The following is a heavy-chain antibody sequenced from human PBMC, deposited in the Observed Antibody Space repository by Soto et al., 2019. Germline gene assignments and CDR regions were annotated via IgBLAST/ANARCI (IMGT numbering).Heavy chain of an antibody. J-gene: IGHJ5*02. CDR2: IHYSGST. CDR3: ASDRIRRSRTDWPEWFDP. CDR1: GGSISSYY. V-gene: IGHV4-59*01. D-gene: IGHD2-2*01. Sequence: QVQLQESGPGLVKPSETLSLTCTVSGGSISSYYWSWIRQPPGKGLEWIGYIHYSGSTNYNPSLKNRVTISLDTAKDQFAFILNSVTAADTAVYYCASDRIRRSRTDWPEWFDPWGQGTLVTVSS.